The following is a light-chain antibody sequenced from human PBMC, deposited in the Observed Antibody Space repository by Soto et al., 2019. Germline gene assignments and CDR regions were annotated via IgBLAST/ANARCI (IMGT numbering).Light chain of an antibody. CDR3: QQANSFPLT. Sequence: DIQMTQSPSSVSASVGDRVTITCRASQGINRWLAWYQQKLGKAPKLLIFDASSLQSGVPSRFSGRGSGTDFTLTISSLQPEDFATYYCQQANSFPLTFGGGTKVDIK. CDR2: DAS. J-gene: IGKJ4*01. V-gene: IGKV1D-12*01. CDR1: QGINRW.